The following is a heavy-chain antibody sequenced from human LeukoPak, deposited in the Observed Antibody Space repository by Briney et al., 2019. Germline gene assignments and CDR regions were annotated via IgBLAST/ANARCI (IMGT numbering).Heavy chain of an antibody. Sequence: SETLSLTSTVSAFSTNRYYWSWLRQPPGKGLEWIGYIFYSGSTNYSPSLKSRVTISVDTSNNQFSLKLNSVTAADTAVYYCARHAGVISPMDVWGQGTTITVSS. D-gene: IGHD2/OR15-2a*01. V-gene: IGHV4-59*01. CDR2: IFYSGST. J-gene: IGHJ6*02. CDR3: ARHAGVISPMDV. CDR1: AFSTNRYY.